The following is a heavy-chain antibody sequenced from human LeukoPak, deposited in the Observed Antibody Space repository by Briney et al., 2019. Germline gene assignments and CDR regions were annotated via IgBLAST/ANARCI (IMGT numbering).Heavy chain of an antibody. J-gene: IGHJ4*02. CDR2: IYHSGST. CDR3: AREDTTTYYFDY. D-gene: IGHD5-18*01. CDR1: GGSISSGGYY. Sequence: SETLSLTCTVSGGSISSGGYYWSWIRQPPGKGLEWIGYIYHSGSTYYNPSLKSRVTISVDRSKNQFSLKLSSVTAADTAVYYCAREDTTTYYFDYWGQGTLVTVSS. V-gene: IGHV4-30-2*01.